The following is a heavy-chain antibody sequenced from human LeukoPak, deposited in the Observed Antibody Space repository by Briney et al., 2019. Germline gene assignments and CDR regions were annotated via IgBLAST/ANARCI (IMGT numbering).Heavy chain of an antibody. CDR3: ALRDGYNYYFDY. Sequence: PSKTLSLTCAVSGYSISSGYYWGWIRQPPGKGLEWIGSIYHSGSTYYNPSLKSRVTISVDTSKNQFSLKLSSVTAADTAVYYCALRDGYNYYFDYWGQGTLVTVSS. V-gene: IGHV4-38-2*01. CDR2: IYHSGST. J-gene: IGHJ4*02. D-gene: IGHD5-24*01. CDR1: GYSISSGYY.